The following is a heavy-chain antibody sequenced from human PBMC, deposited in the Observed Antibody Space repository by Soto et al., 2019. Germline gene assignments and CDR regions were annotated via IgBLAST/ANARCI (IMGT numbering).Heavy chain of an antibody. CDR3: ARVNGGPRGCTSNCYICDS. Sequence: SETLSLTCNVSGGSISSGGYYWSWIRQHPGKGLEWMGYIFYSGATHYNPSLRSRLTISIDTSKNKFSLKLTSVTAADTAVYYCARVNGGPRGCTSNCYICDSWGQGTLVTV. CDR1: GGSISSGGYY. CDR2: IFYSGAT. J-gene: IGHJ4*02. D-gene: IGHD2-2*02. V-gene: IGHV4-31*03.